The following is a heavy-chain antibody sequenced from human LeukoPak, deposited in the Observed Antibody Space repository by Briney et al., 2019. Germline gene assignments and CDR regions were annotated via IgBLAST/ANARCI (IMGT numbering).Heavy chain of an antibody. CDR3: ARRMLRYGFDY. CDR1: GGSITNYY. CDR2: SYYNGNT. V-gene: IGHV4-59*12. J-gene: IGHJ4*02. D-gene: IGHD4-17*01. Sequence: SETLSLTCTVSGGSITNYYWSWIRQPPGKGLEWIGFSYYNGNTNYNPSLKSRVTISVDTSKNQFSLSLSSVTAADTAVYFCARRMLRYGFDYWGQGTLVTVSS.